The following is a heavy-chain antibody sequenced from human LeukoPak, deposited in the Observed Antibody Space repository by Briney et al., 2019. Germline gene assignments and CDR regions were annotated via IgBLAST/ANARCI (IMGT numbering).Heavy chain of an antibody. V-gene: IGHV4-39*01. Sequence: SETLSLTCTVSGVSISSSNSYWGWIRQPPGKGLEWVGSIYYSGNTYYNASLKSRVTISVDTAKNQFSLKLTSVTAADAAVYYCARQTGSGLFTLPGGQGTLVTVSS. J-gene: IGHJ4*02. D-gene: IGHD3-10*01. CDR2: IYYSGNT. CDR1: GVSISSSNSY. CDR3: ARQTGSGLFTLP.